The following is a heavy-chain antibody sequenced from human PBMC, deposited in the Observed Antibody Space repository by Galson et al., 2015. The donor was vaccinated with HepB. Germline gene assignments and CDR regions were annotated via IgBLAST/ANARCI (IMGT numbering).Heavy chain of an antibody. CDR2: ISSSSSYT. CDR1: GFTFSDYY. CDR3: ARVLRYSNDAFDI. V-gene: IGHV3-11*06. J-gene: IGHJ3*02. D-gene: IGHD3-9*01. Sequence: SLRLSCAASGFTFSDYYMSWLRQAPGKGLEWVSYISSSSSYTNYADSVKGRFTISRDNAKNSQYLQMNSLRAEDTAVYYCARVLRYSNDAFDIWGQGTMVTVSS.